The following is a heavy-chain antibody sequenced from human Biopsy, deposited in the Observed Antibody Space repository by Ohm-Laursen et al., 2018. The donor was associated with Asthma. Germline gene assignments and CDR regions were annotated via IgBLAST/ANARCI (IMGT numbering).Heavy chain of an antibody. CDR2: IYSGGST. CDR1: GFSVSSNY. D-gene: IGHD3-3*01. CDR3: ARMITIFGVVSRGMDV. V-gene: IGHV3-53*01. Sequence: SLRLSCSASGFSVSSNYMSWVRQAPGKGLEWVSVIYSGGSTYYADSVKGRFTISRDNSKNTLDLQMNSLRAEDTAVYYCARMITIFGVVSRGMDVWGQGTTVTVSS. J-gene: IGHJ6*02.